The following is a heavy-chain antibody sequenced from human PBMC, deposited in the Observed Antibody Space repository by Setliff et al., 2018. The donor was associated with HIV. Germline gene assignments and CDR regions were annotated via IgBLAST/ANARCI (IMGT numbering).Heavy chain of an antibody. V-gene: IGHV4-39*01. Sequence: PSETLSLTCTVSGGSISSSRYYWGWIRQPPGRGLEWIASVYFSGNTRYNPSLKSRVTISVDTSKNQVSLKLRSVTASDTAVYYCARQPHDFESSGYYGNAFDIWGQGTMVTVSS. CDR2: VYFSGNT. D-gene: IGHD3-22*01. CDR3: ARQPHDFESSGYYGNAFDI. CDR1: GGSISSSRYY. J-gene: IGHJ3*02.